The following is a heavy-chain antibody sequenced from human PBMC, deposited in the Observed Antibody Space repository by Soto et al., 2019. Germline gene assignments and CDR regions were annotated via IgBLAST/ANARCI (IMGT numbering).Heavy chain of an antibody. D-gene: IGHD6-13*01. Sequence: EVQLVESGGVVVKPGGSLRLSCAASGFPFDDYTMPWVRQAPGKGLEGVSLIGWVGGSTYYADSVKGRFTISRDNSKNSLYLQMNSLRTEDTALYYCAKDSFPSPGINWVKGSSPQYYFDYWGQGTLVTVSS. J-gene: IGHJ4*02. CDR1: GFPFDDYT. CDR3: AKDSFPSPGINWVKGSSPQYYFDY. V-gene: IGHV3-43*01. CDR2: IGWVGGST.